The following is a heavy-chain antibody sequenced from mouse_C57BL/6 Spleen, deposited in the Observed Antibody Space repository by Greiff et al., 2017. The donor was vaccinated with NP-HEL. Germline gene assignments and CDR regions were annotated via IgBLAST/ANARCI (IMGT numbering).Heavy chain of an antibody. CDR2: IYPRSGNT. Sequence: QVQLQQSGAELARPGASVKLSCKASGYTFTSYGISWVKQRTGQGLEWIGEIYPRSGNTYYNEKFKGNATRTEDKSSSTAYMELRSLTSEDSAVYFCANGAWKYFDVWGPGTTVTVSS. D-gene: IGHD3-1*01. J-gene: IGHJ1*01. CDR1: GYTFTSYG. V-gene: IGHV1-81*01. CDR3: ANGAWKYFDV.